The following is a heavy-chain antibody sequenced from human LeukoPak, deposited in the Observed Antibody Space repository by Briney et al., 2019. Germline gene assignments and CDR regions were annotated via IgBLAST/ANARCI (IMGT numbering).Heavy chain of an antibody. D-gene: IGHD6-13*01. J-gene: IGHJ4*02. CDR2: ISSSSSYI. V-gene: IGHV3-21*01. CDR3: ARDPLETGSWYEDYYFDY. CDR1: GFTFSSYA. Sequence: PGGSLRLSCAASGFTFSSYAMSWVRQAPGKGLEWVSSISSSSSYIYYADSVKGRFTISRDNANNSLYLQMNSLRAEDTAVYYCARDPLETGSWYEDYYFDYWGQGTLVTVSS.